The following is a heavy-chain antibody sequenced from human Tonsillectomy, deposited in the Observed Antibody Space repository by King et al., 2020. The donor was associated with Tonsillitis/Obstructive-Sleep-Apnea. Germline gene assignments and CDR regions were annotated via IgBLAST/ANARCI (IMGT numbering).Heavy chain of an antibody. CDR1: GYTFTSYT. Sequence: VQLVESGSELKKPGASVKVSCKASGYTFTSYTMNWVRQAPGQGLEWMGWINTETGNPRYAQGFTGRFVFSLDTSVSTAYLQISSLKAKDTAVYYCARDGSGTYRYYYYLDVWGKGTTVTVSS. D-gene: IGHD3-10*01. CDR2: INTETGNP. J-gene: IGHJ6*03. V-gene: IGHV7-4-1*02. CDR3: ARDGSGTYRYYYYLDV.